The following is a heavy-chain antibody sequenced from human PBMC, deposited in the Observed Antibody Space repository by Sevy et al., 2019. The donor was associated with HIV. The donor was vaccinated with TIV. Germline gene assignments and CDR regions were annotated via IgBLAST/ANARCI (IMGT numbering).Heavy chain of an antibody. CDR3: AKNTAAAGAGGFDY. D-gene: IGHD6-13*01. CDR1: RFTFSYFG. Sequence: GGSLRLSCTASRFTFSYFGMHWVRQTPGKELEWVAFIRYDGTEKYYADSVKGRFTISRDNSKNTVSLQMSSLRPEDTAVYYCAKNTAAAGAGGFDYWGQGTLVTVSS. V-gene: IGHV3-30*02. J-gene: IGHJ4*02. CDR2: IRYDGTEK.